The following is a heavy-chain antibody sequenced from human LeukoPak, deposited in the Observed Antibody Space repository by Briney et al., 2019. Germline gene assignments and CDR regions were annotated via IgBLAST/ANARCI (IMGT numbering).Heavy chain of an antibody. Sequence: GGSLRLSCAASGFTFSSYAMSWVRQAPGKGLEWVSAISGSGGSTYYADSVKGRFTISRDNSKNTLYLQMNSLRAEDTAVYYCAKDACSSTSCYQKGYFDYWGRGTLVTVSS. CDR3: AKDACSSTSCYQKGYFDY. CDR1: GFTFSSYA. CDR2: ISGSGGST. J-gene: IGHJ4*02. D-gene: IGHD2-2*01. V-gene: IGHV3-23*01.